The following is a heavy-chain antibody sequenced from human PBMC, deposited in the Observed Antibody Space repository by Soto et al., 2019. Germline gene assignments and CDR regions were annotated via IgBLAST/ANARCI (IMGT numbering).Heavy chain of an antibody. CDR2: INPGSGVT. D-gene: IGHD6-19*01. CDR3: AKGRGSGWAWYFDN. J-gene: IGHJ4*02. V-gene: IGHV1-2*02. Sequence: ASVKVSCKASGYSFTKYHMHWVRQAPGQGLEWMGWINPGSGVTNQAQKFQGRVTMTRDTSITTTYMELNSLRGEDTAVYYCAKGRGSGWAWYFDNWGQGTLVTVSS. CDR1: GYSFTKYH.